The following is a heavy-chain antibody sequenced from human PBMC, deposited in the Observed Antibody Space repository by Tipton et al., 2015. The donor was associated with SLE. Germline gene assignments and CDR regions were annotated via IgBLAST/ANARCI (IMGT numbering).Heavy chain of an antibody. CDR2: IYYSGST. CDR3: ARGQGSGWYGDY. J-gene: IGHJ4*02. D-gene: IGHD6-19*01. Sequence: TLSLTCTVSGGSISSGGYYWSWIRQHPGKGLEWIGYIYYSGSTYYNPSLKSRVTISIDTSKNQFSLKLSSVTAADTAVYYCARGQGSGWYGDYWGQGTLVTVSS. CDR1: GGSISSGGYY. V-gene: IGHV4-31*03.